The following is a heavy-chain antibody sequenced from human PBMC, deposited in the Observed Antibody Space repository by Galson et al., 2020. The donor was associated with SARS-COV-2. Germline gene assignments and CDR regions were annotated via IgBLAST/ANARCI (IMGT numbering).Heavy chain of an antibody. CDR1: GFSFNNFG. V-gene: IGHV3-30*18. Sequence: GGSLRLSCVAGGFSFNNFGMHWVRQAPGKGLELVALISYEGSKKYYADSVKGRFTISKDNSRNTLYLSMNSLRREDTAVYYCAKFRDFFDFRSGYYTMDTWGLGTTVTVSS. D-gene: IGHD3-3*01. CDR3: AKFRDFFDFRSGYYTMDT. J-gene: IGHJ6*02. CDR2: ISYEGSKK.